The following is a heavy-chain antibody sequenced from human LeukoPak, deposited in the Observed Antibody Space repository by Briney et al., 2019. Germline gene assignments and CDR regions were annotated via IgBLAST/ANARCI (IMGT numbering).Heavy chain of an antibody. Sequence: PSETLSLTCTVSGVSISSYYWTWIRQPPGTGLEWIGYVYYSGDTNYNPSLKSRVTMSVDMSKNQFSLKLSSVTAADTAVYYCATFRKAAAERFVDNWGQGTLVTVSS. V-gene: IGHV4-59*01. CDR3: ATFRKAAAERFVDN. CDR1: GVSISSYY. D-gene: IGHD6-13*01. J-gene: IGHJ4*02. CDR2: VYYSGDT.